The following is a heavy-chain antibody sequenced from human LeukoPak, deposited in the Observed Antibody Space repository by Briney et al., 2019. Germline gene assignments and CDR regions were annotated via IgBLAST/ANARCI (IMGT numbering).Heavy chain of an antibody. CDR1: GYTFTGYY. Sequence: HRASVKVSCKASGYTFTGYYMHWVRQAPGQGLEWMGWINPNSGGTNYAQKFQGRVTMTRDTSISTAYMELSRLRSDDTAVYYCARPLYSSGTTEDDYWGQGTLVTVSS. D-gene: IGHD6-19*01. CDR2: INPNSGGT. V-gene: IGHV1-2*02. CDR3: ARPLYSSGTTEDDY. J-gene: IGHJ4*02.